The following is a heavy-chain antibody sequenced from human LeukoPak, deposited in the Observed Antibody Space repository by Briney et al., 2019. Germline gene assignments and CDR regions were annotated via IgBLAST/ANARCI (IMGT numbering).Heavy chain of an antibody. J-gene: IGHJ6*02. V-gene: IGHV4-59*01. D-gene: IGHD2-21*02. CDR3: ARTGGDCSSGLCYYAMDV. CDR2: IHYTGIT. Sequence: PSETLSLTCFVSGGSISGSHWSWIRQPPGKGLEWIGYIHYTGITDYNPSLRSRVTLSIDLSKNQFSLRLSSVTAADTAVYYCARTGGDCSSGLCYYAMDVWGQGTTVTVS. CDR1: GGSISGSH.